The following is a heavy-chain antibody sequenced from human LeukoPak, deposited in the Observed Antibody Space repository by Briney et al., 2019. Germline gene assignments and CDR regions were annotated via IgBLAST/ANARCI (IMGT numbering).Heavy chain of an antibody. Sequence: SSETLSLTCTVSGGSISSGGYYWSWIRQHPGKGLEWIGYIYYSGSTYYNPSLKSRVTISVDTSKNQFSLKLSSVTAADTAVYYCARSQRDYYFDYWGQGTLVTVSS. V-gene: IGHV4-31*03. CDR3: ARSQRDYYFDY. J-gene: IGHJ4*02. CDR1: GGSISSGGYY. D-gene: IGHD6-25*01. CDR2: IYYSGST.